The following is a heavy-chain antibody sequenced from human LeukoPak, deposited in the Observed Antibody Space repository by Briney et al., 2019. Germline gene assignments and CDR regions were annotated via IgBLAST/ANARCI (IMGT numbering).Heavy chain of an antibody. V-gene: IGHV3-15*04. CDR1: GFSFSDAW. CDR3: ARDTSRGFDY. J-gene: IGHJ4*02. Sequence: GGSLRLSCAASGFSFSDAWMSWVRQIPGKGLEWVGRIESKTDGGTTDYAAPVKGRFTISRDDSKNTLYLQMNSLRAEDTAVYYCARDTSRGFDYWGQGTLVTVSS. CDR2: IESKTDGGTT. D-gene: IGHD3-16*01.